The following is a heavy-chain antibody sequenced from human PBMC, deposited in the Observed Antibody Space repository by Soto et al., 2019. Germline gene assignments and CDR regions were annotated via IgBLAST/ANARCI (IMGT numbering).Heavy chain of an antibody. CDR1: GGSISSGDYY. Sequence: QVQLQESGPGLVKPSQTLSLTCTVSGGSISSGDYYWSWIRQPPGKGLEWIGYIYYSGSTYYNPSLQRRVTISVDTSKNQSSLKLSSVTAADTAVYYCATSNRRWFGFDYWGQGTLVTVSS. D-gene: IGHD3-10*01. V-gene: IGHV4-30-4*01. J-gene: IGHJ4*02. CDR2: IYYSGST. CDR3: ATSNRRWFGFDY.